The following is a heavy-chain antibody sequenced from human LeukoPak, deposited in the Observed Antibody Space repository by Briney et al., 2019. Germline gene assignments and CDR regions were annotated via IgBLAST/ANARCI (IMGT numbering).Heavy chain of an antibody. CDR2: ISYDGSNK. Sequence: GRSLRLSCAASGFTLSSYGMHWVRQAPGEGLEWVAVISYDGSNKYYADSVKGRFTISRDNSKNTLYLQMNSLRAEDTAVYYCAKWGWYESNHPPNWFGPWGQGTLVTVSS. V-gene: IGHV3-30*18. CDR1: GFTLSSYG. D-gene: IGHD6-19*01. J-gene: IGHJ5*02. CDR3: AKWGWYESNHPPNWFGP.